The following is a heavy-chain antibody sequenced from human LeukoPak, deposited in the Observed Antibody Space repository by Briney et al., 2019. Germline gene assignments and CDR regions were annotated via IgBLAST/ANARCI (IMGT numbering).Heavy chain of an antibody. J-gene: IGHJ5*02. CDR1: GYTFTSYA. V-gene: IGHV7-4-1*02. D-gene: IGHD5-18*01. CDR2: INTNTGNP. Sequence: ASVKVSCKASGYTFTSYAMNWVRQAPGQGLEWMGWINTNTGNPTYAQGFTGRFVFSVDTSVRTAYLKISSLKAEDTAVYYCARRGYSYGYYWFDPWGQGTLVTVSS. CDR3: ARRGYSYGYYWFDP.